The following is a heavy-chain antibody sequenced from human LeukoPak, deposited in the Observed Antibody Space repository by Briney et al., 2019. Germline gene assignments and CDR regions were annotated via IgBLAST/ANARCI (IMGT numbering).Heavy chain of an antibody. CDR2: IIPIFGTA. V-gene: IGHV1-69*13. J-gene: IGHJ3*02. D-gene: IGHD1-26*01. CDR1: GHTFTSYY. CDR3: ARDRGVGATDDAFDI. Sequence: ASVKVSCKASGHTFTSYYIHWVRQVPGQGLEWMGGIIPIFGTANYAQKFQGRVTITADESTSTAYMELSSLRSEDTAVYYCARDRGVGATDDAFDIWGQGTMVTVSS.